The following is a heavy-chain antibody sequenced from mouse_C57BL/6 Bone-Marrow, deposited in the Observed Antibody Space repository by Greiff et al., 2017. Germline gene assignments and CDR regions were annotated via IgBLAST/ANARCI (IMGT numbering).Heavy chain of an antibody. CDR1: GYTFTSYW. CDR3: ANDGYFWYFDV. CDR2: IDPSDSYT. Sequence: QVQLQQPGAELVMPGASVKLSCKASGYTFTSYWMHWVKQRPGQGLEWIGEIDPSDSYTKYNQKFKGKSTLTGDKYSSTAYLQLSSLTSDDSAVYYVANDGYFWYFDVWGTGTTVTVSS. J-gene: IGHJ1*03. D-gene: IGHD2-3*01. V-gene: IGHV1-69*01.